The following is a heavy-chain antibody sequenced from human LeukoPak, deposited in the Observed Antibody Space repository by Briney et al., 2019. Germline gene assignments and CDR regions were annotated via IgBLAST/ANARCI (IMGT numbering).Heavy chain of an antibody. CDR2: ISYDGSNK. J-gene: IGHJ5*02. Sequence: GRSLRLSCAASGFTFSSYAMHWVRQAPGKGLEWVAVISYDGSNKYYADSVKGRFTISRDNSKNTLCLQMNSLRAEDTAVYYCARGDLYSSSSPPFDPWGQGTLVTVSS. CDR3: ARGDLYSSSSPPFDP. V-gene: IGHV3-30-3*01. D-gene: IGHD6-6*01. CDR1: GFTFSSYA.